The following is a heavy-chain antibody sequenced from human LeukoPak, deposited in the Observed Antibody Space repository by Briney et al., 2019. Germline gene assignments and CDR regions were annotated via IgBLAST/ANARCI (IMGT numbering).Heavy chain of an antibody. CDR2: IYCSGNT. CDR3: VRHRTGTTADY. V-gene: IGHV4-59*08. J-gene: IGHJ4*02. CDR1: GVSISTHY. D-gene: IGHD1-7*01. Sequence: SETLSLTCTVSGVSISTHYWSWIRQPPGKGLEWIRCIYCSGNTNNSPSLKSRVTISVDTSKNQFSLSLTSVTAADTAVYYCVRHRTGTTADYWGQGTLVTVSS.